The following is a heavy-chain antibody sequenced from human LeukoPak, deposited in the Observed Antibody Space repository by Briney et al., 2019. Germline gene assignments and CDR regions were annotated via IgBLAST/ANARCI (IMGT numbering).Heavy chain of an antibody. Sequence: GGSLRLSCAASGFTFSSYSMNWVRRAPGKGLEWVSYISSSSSTIYYADSVKGRFTISRDNAKNSLYLQMNSLRAEDTAVCYCAREGRGNYVEYFDYWGQGTLVTVSS. J-gene: IGHJ4*02. CDR1: GFTFSSYS. CDR3: AREGRGNYVEYFDY. CDR2: ISSSSSTI. V-gene: IGHV3-48*04. D-gene: IGHD1-7*01.